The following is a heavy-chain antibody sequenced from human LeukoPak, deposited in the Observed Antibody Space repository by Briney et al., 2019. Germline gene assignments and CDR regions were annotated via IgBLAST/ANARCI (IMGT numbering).Heavy chain of an antibody. CDR3: ARTRLRYFDWLLPHDAFDI. Sequence: ASVKVSCKASGYTFTSYGISWVRQAPGQGLEWMGWISAYNGNTNYAQNLQGRTTMTADPSTSTAYMELRSLRSDDTAVYYCARTRLRYFDWLLPHDAFDIWGQGTMVTVSS. CDR2: ISAYNGNT. CDR1: GYTFTSYG. D-gene: IGHD3-9*01. V-gene: IGHV1-18*01. J-gene: IGHJ3*02.